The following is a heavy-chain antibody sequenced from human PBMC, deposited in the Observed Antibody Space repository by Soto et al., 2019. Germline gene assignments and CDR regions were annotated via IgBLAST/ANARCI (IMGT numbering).Heavy chain of an antibody. D-gene: IGHD2-15*01. CDR1: GGSISSGDYY. CDR3: SSGENCSGGSCYWGGGVGCMDV. Sequence: QVQLQESGPGLVKPSQTLSLTCTVSGGSISSGDYYWSWIRQPPGKGLEWIGYIYYSGSTYYNPFRKGRVTISGDTSKSQFSLKRSSVTAADTAVYYCSSGENCSGGSCYWGGGVGCMDVLGQGTTVTVSS. V-gene: IGHV4-30-4*01. J-gene: IGHJ6*02. CDR2: IYYSGST.